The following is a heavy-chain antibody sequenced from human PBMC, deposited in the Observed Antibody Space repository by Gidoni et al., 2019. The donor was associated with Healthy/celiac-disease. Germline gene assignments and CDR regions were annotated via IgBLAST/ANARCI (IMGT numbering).Heavy chain of an antibody. CDR1: GFTVSGSA. CDR2: IRSKTNSYET. Sequence: EVQLVASGGGLVQPGGSLRLSCAASGFTVSGSAMHLVRQASGQGLEGVGRIRSKTNSYETAYAASVKGRLAISRDDSKNTAYLQMNSLKTEDTAVYYCTRLGDVGGVIVLFDYWGQGTLVTVSS. D-gene: IGHD3-16*02. J-gene: IGHJ4*02. V-gene: IGHV3-73*01. CDR3: TRLGDVGGVIVLFDY.